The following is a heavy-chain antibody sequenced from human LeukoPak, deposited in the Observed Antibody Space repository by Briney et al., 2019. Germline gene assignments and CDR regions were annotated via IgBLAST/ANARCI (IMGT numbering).Heavy chain of an antibody. D-gene: IGHD2-2*01. J-gene: IGHJ6*03. CDR1: GFTFTHAL. V-gene: IGHV3-15*01. CDR3: TSGPYCSSASCPSCYYYMDV. Sequence: GGSLRHSCAASGFTFTHALMSWVRQAPGKGLEWVGRIKSKTDGGTTDYAAPVKGRFSISRNESTTTLYLQMNSLNTEDTGVYYYTSGPYCSSASCPSCYYYMDVWAKGTTVTVSS. CDR2: IKSKTDGGTT.